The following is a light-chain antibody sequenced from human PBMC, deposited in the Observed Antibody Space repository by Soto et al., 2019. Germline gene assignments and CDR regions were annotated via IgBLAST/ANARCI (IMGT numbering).Light chain of an antibody. CDR3: AAWDDSLNGVV. CDR1: TSNIGRNT. CDR2: SNY. V-gene: IGLV1-44*01. Sequence: QTVVTQPPSASGTPGQRVTISCSGSTSNIGRNTVHWYQQLPGTAPKLLIYSNYQRPSGVPARFSGSKSGTSASLAISGLQSEDEADYYCAAWDDSLNGVVFGGGTQLTVL. J-gene: IGLJ7*01.